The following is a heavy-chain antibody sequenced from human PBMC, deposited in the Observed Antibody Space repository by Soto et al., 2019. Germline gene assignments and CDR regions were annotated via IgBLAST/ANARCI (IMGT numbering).Heavy chain of an antibody. CDR2: INHSGST. CDR3: ARGPVTAAGIDLT. J-gene: IGHJ4*02. D-gene: IGHD6-13*01. CDR1: GGSFSGYS. Sequence: PSVTLSLTCAVYGGSFSGYSWSWIRQPLGKGLEWIGEINHSGSTNYNPSLKSRVTISVDTSKNQFSLKLSSVTAADTAVYYCARGPVTAAGIDLTWGQGTLLTVS. V-gene: IGHV4-34*01.